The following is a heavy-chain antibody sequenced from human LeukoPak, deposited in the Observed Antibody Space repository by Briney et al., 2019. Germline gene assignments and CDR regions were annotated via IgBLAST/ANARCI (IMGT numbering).Heavy chain of an antibody. CDR2: IKKDGSEK. CDR1: GFTFSSYW. CDR3: ARAGGITMVRGVIAGDYHYYYMDV. J-gene: IGHJ6*03. D-gene: IGHD3-10*01. V-gene: IGHV3-7*01. Sequence: PGGSLRLSCAASGFTFSSYWMSWVRQAPGKGLEWVANIKKDGSEKYYVDSVKGRFTISRDNAKNSLYLQMNSLRAEDTAVYYCARAGGITMVRGVIAGDYHYYYMDVWGKGTTVTVSS.